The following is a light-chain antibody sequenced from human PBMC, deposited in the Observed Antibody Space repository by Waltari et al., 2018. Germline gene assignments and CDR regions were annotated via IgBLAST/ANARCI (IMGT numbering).Light chain of an antibody. CDR1: SSDVGGYNY. CDR3: CSYGGSYSFVV. J-gene: IGLJ2*01. Sequence: QSALTQPRSVSGSPGQSVTISCTGTSSDVGGYNYVSWYQQHPGKAPKLIIYDVTKRPDGVPDCVSCSKAGNTASLTISGLQAEDEADYYCCSYGGSYSFVVFGGGTKLTVL. V-gene: IGLV2-11*01. CDR2: DVT.